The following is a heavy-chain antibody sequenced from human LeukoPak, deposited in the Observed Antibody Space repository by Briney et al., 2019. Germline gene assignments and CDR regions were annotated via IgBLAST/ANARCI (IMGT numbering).Heavy chain of an antibody. D-gene: IGHD6-19*01. CDR3: ARARYSSGWYPFDY. J-gene: IGHJ4*02. V-gene: IGHV1-2*02. CDR2: ISPNSGGT. CDR1: GYTFTGLY. Sequence: GAPVKVSCKASGYTFTGLYMHWVRQAPGQGLEWMGWISPNSGGTNYAQKFQGRVTMTRDTSISIAYMELSRLTSDDTAVYYCARARYSSGWYPFDYWGQGTLVTVSS.